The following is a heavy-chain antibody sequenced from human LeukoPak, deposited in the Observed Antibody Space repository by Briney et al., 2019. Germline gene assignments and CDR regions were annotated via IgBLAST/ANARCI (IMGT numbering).Heavy chain of an antibody. CDR3: ARGSIAAAGPPDSDY. Sequence: GASVKVSCRASGYTFTSHGISWVRQAPGQGLEGMGWISAYNGNTNYAQKLQGRVTMTTDTSTSTAYMELRSLRSDDTAVYYCARGSIAAAGPPDSDYWGQGTLVTVSS. D-gene: IGHD6-13*01. CDR2: ISAYNGNT. CDR1: GYTFTSHG. V-gene: IGHV1-18*01. J-gene: IGHJ4*02.